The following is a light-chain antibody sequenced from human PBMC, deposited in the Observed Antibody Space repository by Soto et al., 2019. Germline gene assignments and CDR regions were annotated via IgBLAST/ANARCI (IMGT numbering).Light chain of an antibody. CDR1: QSLGRPY. V-gene: IGKV3-20*01. Sequence: EIVLTQSPATLSLSPGETVSLSCRASQSLGRPYLAGHQQKPGQAPRLLIYDISNRVSAIPDRFSGSGSGTEFSLAISRLEPEDFAVYYCQQYHRAPDTFGKGTKLEIK. CDR3: QQYHRAPDT. J-gene: IGKJ2*01. CDR2: DIS.